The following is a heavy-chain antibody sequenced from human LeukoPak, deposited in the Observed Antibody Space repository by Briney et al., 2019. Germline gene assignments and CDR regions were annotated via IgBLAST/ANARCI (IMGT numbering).Heavy chain of an antibody. CDR2: VSVIGGST. Sequence: PGGSLRLSCAASGFTFSSYAMSWVRQAPGKGLEWVSAVSVIGGSTYYADSVKGRFTISRDNSKNTLYLQMNSLRAEDTAVYYCARDILTGFTRNWFDPWGQGTLVTVSS. CDR1: GFTFSSYA. V-gene: IGHV3-23*01. D-gene: IGHD3-9*01. J-gene: IGHJ5*02. CDR3: ARDILTGFTRNWFDP.